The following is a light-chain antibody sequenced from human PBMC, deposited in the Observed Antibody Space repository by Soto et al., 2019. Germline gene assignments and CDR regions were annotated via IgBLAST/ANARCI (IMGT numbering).Light chain of an antibody. CDR3: MQALQTRT. CDR1: QSLLHSNGYNY. CDR2: FVS. Sequence: DIVMTQSPLSLSVTPGEPASISCRSSQSLLHSNGYNYLDWYLQKPGQSPQLLIYFVSNRASGVPDRFSGSGSGTDFTLKISRVGPEDVGVYYCMQALQTRTFGQGTKV. V-gene: IGKV2-28*01. J-gene: IGKJ1*01.